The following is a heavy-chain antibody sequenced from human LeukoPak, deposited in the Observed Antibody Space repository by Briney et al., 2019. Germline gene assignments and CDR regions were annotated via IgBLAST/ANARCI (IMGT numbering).Heavy chain of an antibody. J-gene: IGHJ4*02. Sequence: GASVKVSCKASGYSFTSYDINWVRQATGQGLEWMGRMNPNSGNTGYAQKFQGRVTMTRNTSISTAYMELSSLRSEDTAVYYCARVGDGYNSLDYWGQGTLVTVSS. CDR2: MNPNSGNT. CDR1: GYSFTSYD. CDR3: ARVGDGYNSLDY. D-gene: IGHD5-24*01. V-gene: IGHV1-8*01.